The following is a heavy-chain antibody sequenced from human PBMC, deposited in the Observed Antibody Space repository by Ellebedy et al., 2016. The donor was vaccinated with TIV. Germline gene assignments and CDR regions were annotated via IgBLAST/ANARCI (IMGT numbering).Heavy chain of an antibody. CDR3: AYGRSTVTLSYYYYGMDV. CDR1: GGTFSSYA. CDR2: IIPIFGTA. V-gene: IGHV1-69*06. J-gene: IGHJ6*02. D-gene: IGHD4-17*01. Sequence: ASVKVSCXASGGTFSSYAISWVRQAPGQGLEWMGGIIPIFGTANYAQKFQGRVTITADKSTSTAYMELSSLRSEDMAVYYCAYGRSTVTLSYYYYGMDVWGQGTTVTVSS.